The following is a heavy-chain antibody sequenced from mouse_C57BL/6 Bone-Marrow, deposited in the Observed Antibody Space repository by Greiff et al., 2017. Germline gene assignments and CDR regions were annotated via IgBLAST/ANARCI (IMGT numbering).Heavy chain of an antibody. V-gene: IGHV5-4*01. J-gene: IGHJ2*01. CDR3: AREGLEYYFDY. D-gene: IGHD3-1*01. Sequence: EVQVLQSGGGLVKPGASLKLSCAASGFTFSSYAMSWVSQTPEKRLEWVATISHGGSSTYYPDKVKGRFTISGDNAKNNLYLQISHLKSEDTAMYYCAREGLEYYFDYWGQGTTLTVSS. CDR2: ISHGGSST. CDR1: GFTFSSYA.